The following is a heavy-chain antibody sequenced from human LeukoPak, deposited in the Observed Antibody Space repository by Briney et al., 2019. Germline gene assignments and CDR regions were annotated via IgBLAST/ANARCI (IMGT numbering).Heavy chain of an antibody. D-gene: IGHD2-2*01. V-gene: IGHV3-48*03. CDR3: ARDQRGYCSSTSCYYYYGMDV. Sequence: GGSLRFSCAASGFTFSSYEMNWVRQAPGKGLEWVSYISSSGSTIYYADSVKGRFTISRDNAKNSLYLQMNSLRAEDTAVYYCARDQRGYCSSTSCYYYYGMDVWGKGTTVTVSS. J-gene: IGHJ6*04. CDR2: ISSSGSTI. CDR1: GFTFSSYE.